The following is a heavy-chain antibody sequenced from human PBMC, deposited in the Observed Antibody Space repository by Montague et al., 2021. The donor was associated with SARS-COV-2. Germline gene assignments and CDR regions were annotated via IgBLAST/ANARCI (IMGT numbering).Heavy chain of an antibody. J-gene: IGHJ5*02. CDR3: AHRPSIAAAGTFRFDP. CDR2: IYWDDDK. CDR1: GFSLADNGVR. V-gene: IGHV2-5*02. D-gene: IGHD6-13*01. Sequence: PPLVNPTQTLTLTCTLSGFSLADNGVRVGRIRQPPEKALEWLALIYWDDDKRYSPSLKSRLTITKDTSKNQVVLTMTNMDPVDTATYYCAHRPSIAAAGTFRFDPWGQGTLVTVSS.